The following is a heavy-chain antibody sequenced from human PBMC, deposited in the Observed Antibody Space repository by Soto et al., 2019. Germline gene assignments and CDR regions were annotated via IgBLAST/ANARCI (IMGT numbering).Heavy chain of an antibody. CDR1: GFTFSSYS. CDR3: ARGLTGIAPAGSQRVFRYFDY. J-gene: IGHJ4*02. V-gene: IGHV3-21*01. D-gene: IGHD6-13*01. CDR2: IISSSSYI. Sequence: EVQLVESGGGLVKPGGSLRLSCAASGFTFSSYSMNWVRQAPGKGLEWVSSIISSSSYIYYADSVKGRFTISRDNAKNSRNLQMNSLRAEDAAVYYCARGLTGIAPAGSQRVFRYFDYWGQGTLVTVSS.